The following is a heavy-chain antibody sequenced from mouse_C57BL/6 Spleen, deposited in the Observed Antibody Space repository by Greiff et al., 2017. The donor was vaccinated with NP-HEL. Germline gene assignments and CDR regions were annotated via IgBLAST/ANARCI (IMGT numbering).Heavy chain of an antibody. CDR3: AVTTVVATWYFDV. D-gene: IGHD1-1*01. CDR2: IDPSDSYT. Sequence: VQLQQPGAELVMPGASVKLSCKASGYTFTSYWMHWVKQRPGQGLEWIGEIDPSDSYTNYNQKFKGKSTLTVDKSSSTAYMQLSSLTSEDSAVYYCAVTTVVATWYFDVWGTGTTVTVSS. V-gene: IGHV1-69*01. J-gene: IGHJ1*03. CDR1: GYTFTSYW.